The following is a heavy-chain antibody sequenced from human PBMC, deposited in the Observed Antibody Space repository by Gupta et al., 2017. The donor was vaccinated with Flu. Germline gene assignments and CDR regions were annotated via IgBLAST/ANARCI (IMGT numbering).Heavy chain of an antibody. J-gene: IGHJ4*02. CDR1: GFTFSNYW. CDR3: TTNWGFDS. Sequence: EVQLVESGGGLVQPGGSLRLSCAASGFTFSNYWMHWVRQVPGKGLVWVSRINRDWSSTDYGDSVKGRFTISRDNANNTLYLQMNSLRAEDTSVYYCTTNWGFDSWGQGTVGTVSS. CDR2: INRDWSST. D-gene: IGHD7-27*01. V-gene: IGHV3-74*01.